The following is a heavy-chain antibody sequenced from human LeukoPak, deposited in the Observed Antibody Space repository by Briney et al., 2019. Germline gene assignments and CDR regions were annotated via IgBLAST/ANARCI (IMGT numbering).Heavy chain of an antibody. V-gene: IGHV3-30-3*01. Sequence: PGGSLRLSCAASGFTFSSYVMNWVRQAPGKGLEWGAVISYDGSNKYYADSVEGRFTISRDNSKNTLYLQMNSLRTEDTAVYYCARMTGGLDSWGQGTLVTVSS. J-gene: IGHJ4*02. CDR2: ISYDGSNK. D-gene: IGHD1-14*01. CDR1: GFTFSSYV. CDR3: ARMTGGLDS.